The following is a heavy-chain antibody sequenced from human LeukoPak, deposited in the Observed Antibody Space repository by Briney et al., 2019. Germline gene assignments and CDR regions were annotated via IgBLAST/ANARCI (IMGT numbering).Heavy chain of an antibody. CDR2: ISDSGGST. D-gene: IGHD5-18*01. Sequence: GGSLRLSCAASGFTFTNYAMSWVRQAPGKGLEWVSGISDSGGSTYYTDSVRGRFTFSRDNSKNTVYLQKNNLRAEDTAVYFCARHDSFIPFWGQGRLVTVSS. J-gene: IGHJ4*02. CDR1: GFTFTNYA. CDR3: ARHDSFIPF. V-gene: IGHV3-23*01.